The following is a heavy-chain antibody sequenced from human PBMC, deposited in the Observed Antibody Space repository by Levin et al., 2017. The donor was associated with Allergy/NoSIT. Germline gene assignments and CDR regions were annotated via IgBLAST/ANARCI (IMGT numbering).Heavy chain of an antibody. CDR3: ARVRIAAAGIAYFQH. Sequence: SFLSFSSLFPSSSLPWVRQAPGQGLEWMGWINPKSGFTSVAQKFQGRVTMTLSPSISTVNMELNRLTFDDTAIYWCARVRIAAAGIAYFQHWGQGTLVTVSS. D-gene: IGHD6-13*01. CDR1: SSLFPSSS. J-gene: IGHJ1*01. V-gene: IGHV1-2*02. CDR2: INPKSGFT.